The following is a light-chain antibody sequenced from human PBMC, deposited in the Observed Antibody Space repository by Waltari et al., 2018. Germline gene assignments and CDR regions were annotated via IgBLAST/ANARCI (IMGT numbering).Light chain of an antibody. V-gene: IGLV3-1*01. CDR1: KLEDKY. CDR2: QDS. CDR3: QTWDNTTV. Sequence: SYELIQPPSVSVSPGQTATLPCPATKLEDKYVCWYQQKPGQSPVLVMYQDSKRPSGIPERFSGSNSGDTATLTISGTQTLDEADYFCQTWDNTTVFGSGTRVTVL. J-gene: IGLJ1*01.